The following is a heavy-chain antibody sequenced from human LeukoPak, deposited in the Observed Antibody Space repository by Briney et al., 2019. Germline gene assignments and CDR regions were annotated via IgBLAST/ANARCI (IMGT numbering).Heavy chain of an antibody. CDR3: ASYMTTVTTQGWFDP. J-gene: IGHJ5*02. CDR2: IYYSGST. Sequence: SETLSLTCTVSGGSIGSYYWSWIRQPPGKGLEWIGYIYYSGSTNYNPSLKSRVTISVDTSKNQFSLKLSSVTAADTAVYYCASYMTTVTTQGWFDPWGQGTLVTVSS. CDR1: GGSIGSYY. V-gene: IGHV4-59*01. D-gene: IGHD4-17*01.